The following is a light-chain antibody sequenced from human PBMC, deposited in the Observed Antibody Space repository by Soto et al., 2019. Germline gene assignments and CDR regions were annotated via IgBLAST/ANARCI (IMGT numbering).Light chain of an antibody. V-gene: IGKV3-15*01. J-gene: IGKJ1*01. CDR2: GAS. CDR1: QSVSSN. CDR3: QHYNHWLWT. Sequence: EIVMTQSPATLSVSPGERATLSCRASQSVSSNLAWYQQKPGQAPRLLIYGASTRATGIPARFSGSGSGTEFTLTISSLQSEDSAVYYCQHYNHWLWTFGQGTKVDIK.